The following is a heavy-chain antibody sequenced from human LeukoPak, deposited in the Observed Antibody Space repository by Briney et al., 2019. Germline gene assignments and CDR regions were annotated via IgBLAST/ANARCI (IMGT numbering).Heavy chain of an antibody. CDR3: ARGHYDILIEKSGGFDY. D-gene: IGHD3-9*01. CDR1: GFTVSSNY. J-gene: IGHJ4*02. CDR2: IYSGGST. V-gene: IGHV3-66*01. Sequence: PGGSLRLSCAASGFTVSSNYMSWVRQAPGKGLEWVSVIYSGGSTYYADSVKGRFTIPRDNSKNTLYLQMNSLRAEDTAVYYCARGHYDILIEKSGGFDYWGQGTLVTVSS.